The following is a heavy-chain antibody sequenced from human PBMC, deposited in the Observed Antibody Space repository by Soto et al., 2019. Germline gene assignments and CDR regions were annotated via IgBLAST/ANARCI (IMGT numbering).Heavy chain of an antibody. CDR1: GGSISSGGYY. J-gene: IGHJ4*02. CDR2: VYYRGRS. D-gene: IGHD2-8*01. Sequence: ASETLSLTCTVSGGSISSGGYYWGWIRQSPGKGLEWIGSVYYRGRSYSKSSVKSRVTISVDTSKNQFSLNLNSVTASDTAVYYCVSQRTSVLTQAYFDYWGPGALVTVSS. V-gene: IGHV4-39*01. CDR3: VSQRTSVLTQAYFDY.